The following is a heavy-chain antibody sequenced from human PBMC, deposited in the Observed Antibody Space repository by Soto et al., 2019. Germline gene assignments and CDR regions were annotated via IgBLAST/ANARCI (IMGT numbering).Heavy chain of an antibody. CDR2: IYYSGST. CDR3: ARETNYYDSSGYSHLRFDY. V-gene: IGHV4-31*03. D-gene: IGHD3-22*01. J-gene: IGHJ4*02. Sequence: QVQLQESGPGLVKPSQTLSLTCTVSGGSISSGGYYWSWIRQHPGKGLEWIGYIYYSGSTYYNPSLKSRVTISVDTSKNQFSLKLSSVTAADTAVYCCARETNYYDSSGYSHLRFDYWGQGTLVTVSS. CDR1: GGSISSGGYY.